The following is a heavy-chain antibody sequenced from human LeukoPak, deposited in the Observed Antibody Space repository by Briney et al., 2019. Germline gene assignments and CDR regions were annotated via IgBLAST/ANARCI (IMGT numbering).Heavy chain of an antibody. D-gene: IGHD6-19*01. CDR2: ISAYNGNT. V-gene: IGHV1-18*01. Sequence: GASVKVSCKASGYTFTSYGISWVRQAPGQGLEWMGWISAYNGNTNYAQKFQGRVTITADKSTSTAYMELSSLRSEDTAVYYCARDFALPHIAVADIGYGMDVWGQGTTVTVSS. CDR3: ARDFALPHIAVADIGYGMDV. CDR1: GYTFTSYG. J-gene: IGHJ6*02.